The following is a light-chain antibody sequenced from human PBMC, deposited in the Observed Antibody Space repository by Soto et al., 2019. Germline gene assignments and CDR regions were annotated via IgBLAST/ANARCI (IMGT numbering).Light chain of an antibody. J-gene: IGKJ3*01. CDR3: QQYDNLPPRGFT. CDR1: QDISNY. CDR2: DAS. Sequence: DIQMTQSPSSLSASVGDRVTITCQASQDISNYLNWYQQKPGKAPKLLIYDASNLETGVPSMFSGSGSGTDFTFTISSLQPEDIATYYCQQYDNLPPRGFTFGPGTKVDIK. V-gene: IGKV1-33*01.